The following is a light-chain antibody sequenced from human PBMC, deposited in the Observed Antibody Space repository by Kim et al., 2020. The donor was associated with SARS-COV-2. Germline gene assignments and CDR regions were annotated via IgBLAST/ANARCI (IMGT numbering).Light chain of an antibody. CDR3: CSYAGSSTWV. CDR2: EVS. V-gene: IGLV2-23*02. J-gene: IGLJ3*02. CDR1: SSDVGSYNL. Sequence: QSALTQPASVSGSPGQSITISCTGSSSDVGSYNLVSWYQQHPGKAPKVMISEVSKGPSGVSNRFSGSKSGNTASLTISGLQAEDEADYYCCSYAGSSTWVFGGGTKVTVL.